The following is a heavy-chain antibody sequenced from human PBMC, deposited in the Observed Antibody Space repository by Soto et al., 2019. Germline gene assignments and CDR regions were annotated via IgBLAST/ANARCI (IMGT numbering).Heavy chain of an antibody. D-gene: IGHD3-10*01. V-gene: IGHV3-23*01. J-gene: IGHJ6*02. CDR1: RFTFSSYA. CDR2: ITGSGGST. Sequence: EVQLLESGGGLVQPGGSLRLSCAASRFTFSSYAMGWVRQAPGKGLEWVSAITGSGGSTYYADSVKGRFTISRDNSKNTLYLQMNSLRVEDTAVYYCAKQGGYSYYDMDVWGQGTTVTVSS. CDR3: AKQGGYSYYDMDV.